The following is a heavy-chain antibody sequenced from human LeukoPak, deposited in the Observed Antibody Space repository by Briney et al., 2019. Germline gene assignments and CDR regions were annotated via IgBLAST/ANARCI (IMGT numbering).Heavy chain of an antibody. Sequence: PSETLSLTCTVSGGSISSSSYYWGWIRQPPGKGLEWIGSIYYSGSTYYNPSLKSRVTKSVDTSKNQFSLKLSSVIAADTAVYYCAREAGPIAAGSNDYWGQGTLVTVSS. J-gene: IGHJ4*02. CDR3: AREAGPIAAGSNDY. CDR1: GGSISSSSYY. V-gene: IGHV4-39*07. CDR2: IYYSGST. D-gene: IGHD6-13*01.